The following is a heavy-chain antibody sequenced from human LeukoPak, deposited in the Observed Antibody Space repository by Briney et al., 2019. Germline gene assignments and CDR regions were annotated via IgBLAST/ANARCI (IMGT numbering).Heavy chain of an antibody. J-gene: IGHJ4*02. CDR3: ARGPYYYDSSGNQIDY. D-gene: IGHD3-22*01. V-gene: IGHV1-8*01. CDR1: GYTFTSYD. CDR2: MNPNSGNK. Sequence: ASVKVSCKASGYTFTSYDINWVRQATGQGLEWMGWMNPNSGNKGYAQKFQGRVTMTRNTSISTAYMELSNLRSEDTAVYYCARGPYYYDSSGNQIDYWGQGTLVTVSS.